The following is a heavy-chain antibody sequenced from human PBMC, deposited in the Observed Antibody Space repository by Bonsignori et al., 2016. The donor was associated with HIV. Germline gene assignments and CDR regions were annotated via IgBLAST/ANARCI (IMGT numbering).Heavy chain of an antibody. Sequence: WIRQPPGKGLEWVSVIYSGGSSTYYADSVKGRFTISRDNSKNTLYLQMNSLRAEDTAVYYCAKTVGALYYYYYMDVWGKGTTVTVSS. CDR2: IYSGGSST. V-gene: IGHV3-23*03. D-gene: IGHD1-26*01. J-gene: IGHJ6*03. CDR3: AKTVGALYYYYYMDV.